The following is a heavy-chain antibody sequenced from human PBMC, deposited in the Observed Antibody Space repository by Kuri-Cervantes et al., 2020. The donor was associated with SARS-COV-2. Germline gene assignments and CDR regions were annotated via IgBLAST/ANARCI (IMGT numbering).Heavy chain of an antibody. D-gene: IGHD7-27*01. V-gene: IGHV3-30-3*01. CDR2: ISYDGSNK. J-gene: IGHJ4*02. Sequence: GESLKISCAASGFTFSSYAMHWVRQAPGKGLEWVAVISYDGSNKYYADSVKGRFTISRVNSKNTLYLQMNSLRAEDTAVYYCARETAGEGSFDYWGQGTLVTVSS. CDR3: ARETAGEGSFDY. CDR1: GFTFSSYA.